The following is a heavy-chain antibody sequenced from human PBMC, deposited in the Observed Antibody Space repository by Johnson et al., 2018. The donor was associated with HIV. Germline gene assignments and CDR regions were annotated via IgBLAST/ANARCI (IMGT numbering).Heavy chain of an antibody. CDR1: GFTFSRYA. CDR2: ISYDGSNT. Sequence: QVQLVESGGGVVQPGRSLRLSCAASGFTFSRYAMHWVRQAPGKGLEWVAVISYDGSNTYYGDSVKGRFTISRDNSKNTLYLQMNSLSAEDTAVYYCAKDDNWGYVVGTFDIWGQGTMVTVSS. D-gene: IGHD7-27*01. V-gene: IGHV3-30*18. CDR3: AKDDNWGYVVGTFDI. J-gene: IGHJ3*02.